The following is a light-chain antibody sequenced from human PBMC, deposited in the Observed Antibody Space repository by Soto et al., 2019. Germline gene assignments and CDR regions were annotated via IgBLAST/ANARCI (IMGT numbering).Light chain of an antibody. J-gene: IGKJ2*01. Sequence: DIQMTQSPSSLSASVGDRVTITCRTSQTISTYLNWYYQKPGKAPKLLIYAASSLQGGVPSRFSGSGSGTDFTLTISSLQPEDFATYYCQQSYTNPVTFGQGTKLQIK. CDR1: QTISTY. V-gene: IGKV1-39*01. CDR2: AAS. CDR3: QQSYTNPVT.